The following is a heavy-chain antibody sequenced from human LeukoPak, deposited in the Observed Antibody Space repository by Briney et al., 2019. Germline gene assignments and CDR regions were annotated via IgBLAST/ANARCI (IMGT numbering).Heavy chain of an antibody. J-gene: IGHJ4*02. CDR2: IYRSGTT. CDR3: ARRSPYSTGWSSYFDY. CDR1: GGSFSGYY. D-gene: IGHD6-19*01. Sequence: SETLSLTCAIYGGSFSGYYWSWIRQPPGKGLEWIGEIYRSGTTNYKPSLKSRVTISLDKSRNHFSLKLTSVTAADSAVYYCARRSPYSTGWSSYFDYWGQGALVTVSS. V-gene: IGHV4-34*01.